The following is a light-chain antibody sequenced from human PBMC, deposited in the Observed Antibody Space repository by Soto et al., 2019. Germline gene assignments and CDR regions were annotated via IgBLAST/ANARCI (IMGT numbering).Light chain of an antibody. J-gene: IGKJ5*01. CDR3: QQYKSPIT. V-gene: IGKV3-20*01. CDR1: QSVSSS. Sequence: EIVLTQSPDTLSLSPGERATLSFRASQSVSSSLAWYQQKPGQAPRLLISGASSRATGIPDRFSGSGSGTDFTLTISRLEPEDFALYYCQQYKSPITFGQGTRLEI. CDR2: GAS.